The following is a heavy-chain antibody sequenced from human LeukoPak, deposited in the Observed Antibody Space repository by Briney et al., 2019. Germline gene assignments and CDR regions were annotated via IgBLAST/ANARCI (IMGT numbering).Heavy chain of an antibody. D-gene: IGHD3-10*01. CDR1: GFTFSGYA. CDR3: ARDLHYAFDI. CDR2: IYSSDTT. Sequence: GGSLRLSCAPSGFTFSGYAMNWVRQAPGKGLEWVSHIYSSDTTYADSVKGRFNISRDNAKNSLYLQMNSLRDEDTAVYYCARDLHYAFDIWGQGTMVTASS. J-gene: IGHJ3*02. V-gene: IGHV3-48*02.